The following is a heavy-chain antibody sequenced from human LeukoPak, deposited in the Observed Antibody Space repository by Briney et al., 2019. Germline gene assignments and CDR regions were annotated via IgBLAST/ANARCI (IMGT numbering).Heavy chain of an antibody. J-gene: IGHJ6*02. Sequence: SETLSLTCAVYGGSFSGYYWSWIRQPPGKGLEWIGEINHSGSTNYNPSLKSRVTISVDTSKNQFSLKLSSVTAADTAVYYCARGPYCSGGSRYSYYYGMDVWGQGTTVTVSS. CDR2: INHSGST. CDR3: ARGPYCSGGSRYSYYYGMDV. V-gene: IGHV4-34*01. CDR1: GGSFSGYY. D-gene: IGHD2-15*01.